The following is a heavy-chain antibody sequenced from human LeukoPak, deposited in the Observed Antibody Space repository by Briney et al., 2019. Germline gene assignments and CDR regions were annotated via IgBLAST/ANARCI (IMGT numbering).Heavy chain of an antibody. Sequence: GGSLRLSCAASGFTFSSYAMHWVRQASGKGLEWVAVISYDGSNKYYADSVKGRFTISRDNSKNTLYLQMNSLRAEDTAVYYCARDPDIVATITYAGGGFDYWGQGTLVTVSS. V-gene: IGHV3-30-3*01. CDR1: GFTFSSYA. D-gene: IGHD5-12*01. CDR2: ISYDGSNK. J-gene: IGHJ4*02. CDR3: ARDPDIVATITYAGGGFDY.